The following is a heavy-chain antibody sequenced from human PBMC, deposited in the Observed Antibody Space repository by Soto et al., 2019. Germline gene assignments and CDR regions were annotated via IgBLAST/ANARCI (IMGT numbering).Heavy chain of an antibody. D-gene: IGHD3-22*01. CDR1: GGSVNTAPYH. CDR2: IYYTGST. Sequence: SETLFLTCTVSGGSVNTAPYHWSWIRQSPRNGLEWIGNIYYTGSTNYNPSFESRVAISLDTSNNQFSLRLTSLTAADTAVYFCARDHHSYYDTSGYCPYFDFWGQGTLVTVSS. V-gene: IGHV4-61*01. CDR3: ARDHHSYYDTSGYCPYFDF. J-gene: IGHJ4*02.